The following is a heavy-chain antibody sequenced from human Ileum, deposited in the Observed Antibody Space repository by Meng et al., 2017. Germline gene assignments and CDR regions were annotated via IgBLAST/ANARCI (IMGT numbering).Heavy chain of an antibody. V-gene: IGHV6-1*01. D-gene: IGHD1-26*01. CDR3: ARGGGSYYHFDY. CDR2: TYYRSKWFN. CDR1: GDSVSSNSAA. Sequence: QVQLQQYGPGLVKPSQTLSLTCAISGDSVSSNSAAWNWIRQSPSRGLEWLGRTYYRSKWFNEYAVSVKSRITINPDTSENQFSLQLNSVTPEDAAVYYCARGGGSYYHFDYWGQGTLVTVSS. J-gene: IGHJ4*02.